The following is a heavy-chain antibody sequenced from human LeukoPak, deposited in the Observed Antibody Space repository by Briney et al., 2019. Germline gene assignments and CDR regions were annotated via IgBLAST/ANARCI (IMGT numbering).Heavy chain of an antibody. J-gene: IGHJ4*02. CDR2: IGTRSTSI. CDR1: GFTFSNYA. CDR3: AREHEEGFDY. V-gene: IGHV3-21*01. Sequence: GGSLRLSCAASGFTFSNYAMNWVCQAPGKGLEWVSSIGTRSTSIYYADSVKGRFTISRDNAKNSLYLQMNSLTIEDTAMYYCAREHEEGFDYWGQGTLVTVSS.